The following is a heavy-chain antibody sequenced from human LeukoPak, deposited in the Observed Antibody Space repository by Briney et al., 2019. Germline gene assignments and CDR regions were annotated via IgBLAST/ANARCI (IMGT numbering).Heavy chain of an antibody. V-gene: IGHV3-33*01. D-gene: IGHD3-10*01. CDR2: IWYDGSNK. CDR3: ARDSGGLPDY. CDR1: GFTFSSYG. J-gene: IGHJ4*02. Sequence: GRSLRLSCAASGFTFSSYGMHWVRQAPGKGLEWVAVIWYDGSNKYYADSVKGRFTISRDNSKSTLYLQMNSLRAEDTAVYYCARDSGGLPDYWGQGTLVTVSS.